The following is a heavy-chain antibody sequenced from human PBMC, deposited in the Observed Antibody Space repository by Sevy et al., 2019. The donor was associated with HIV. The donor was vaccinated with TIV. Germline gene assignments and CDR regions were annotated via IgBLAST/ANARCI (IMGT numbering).Heavy chain of an antibody. Sequence: GGSLRLSCAVSKFTVSNNYMTWVRQAPGKGLEWVSTLYDSGVPYYAVSVKGRFTVSRDNSKNTLYLQMNSLRAEDTAVYYCARTVVLVDGPRNWLDTWGQGTLVTVSS. CDR1: KFTVSNNY. CDR2: LYDSGVP. CDR3: ARTVVLVDGPRNWLDT. D-gene: IGHD2-8*02. J-gene: IGHJ5*02. V-gene: IGHV3-53*01.